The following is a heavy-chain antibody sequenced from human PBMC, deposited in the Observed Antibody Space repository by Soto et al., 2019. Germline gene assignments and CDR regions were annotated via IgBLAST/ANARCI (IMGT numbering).Heavy chain of an antibody. J-gene: IGHJ4*01. V-gene: IGHV3-23*01. CDR2: ISGSGGTT. D-gene: IGHD6-13*01. CDR1: GFTFSSYA. CDR3: AKEAAAGTFALSY. Sequence: GGSLRLSCAASGFTFSSYAMNWVRQAPGKGLEWVSAISGSGGTTYYADSVKGRFTISSDNSKNTLYLQMNSLRAEDTAVYYCAKEAAAGTFALSYWGQGTLVTVSS.